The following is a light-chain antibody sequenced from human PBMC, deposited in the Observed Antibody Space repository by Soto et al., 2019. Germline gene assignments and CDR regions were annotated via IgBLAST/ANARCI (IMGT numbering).Light chain of an antibody. CDR2: EVS. CDR1: SSDVGAYNY. J-gene: IGLJ3*02. CDR3: SSYGGNNYVL. V-gene: IGLV2-14*01. Sequence: QSALTQPASVSGSPGQSITISCSGTSSDVGAYNYVSWYQQQPGKAPKLIISEVSDRPSGVSNRFSGSKSGNTASLTISGLQAEDEADYFCSSYGGNNYVLFGGGTKLTVL.